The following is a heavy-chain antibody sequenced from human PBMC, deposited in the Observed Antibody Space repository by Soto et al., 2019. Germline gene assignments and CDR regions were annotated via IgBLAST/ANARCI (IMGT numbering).Heavy chain of an antibody. CDR1: GFTVSGNY. Sequence: LRLSCAASGFTVSGNYMNWVRQAPGKGLEWVSVTYSGGSTDFADSVKGRFTISRDSSKNTLYLHMNNLRAEDTAVYYCARLLLWFGEPFDFWGQGTLVTVSS. D-gene: IGHD3-10*01. CDR3: ARLLLWFGEPFDF. J-gene: IGHJ4*02. CDR2: TYSGGST. V-gene: IGHV3-66*01.